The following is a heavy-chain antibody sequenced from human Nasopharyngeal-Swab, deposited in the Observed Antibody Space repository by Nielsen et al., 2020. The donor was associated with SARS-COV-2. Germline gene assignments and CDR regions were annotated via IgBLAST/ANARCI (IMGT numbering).Heavy chain of an antibody. V-gene: IGHV3-9*01. D-gene: IGHD1-26*01. CDR1: GFTFDDYA. J-gene: IGHJ4*02. Sequence: SLKISCAASGFTFDDYAMHWVRQAPGKGLEWVSGISWNSGSTGYADSVKGRFTISRDNAKNSLYLQMNSLRAEDTAVYYCARSQYSGSYRFDYWGQGTLVTVSS. CDR3: ARSQYSGSYRFDY. CDR2: ISWNSGST.